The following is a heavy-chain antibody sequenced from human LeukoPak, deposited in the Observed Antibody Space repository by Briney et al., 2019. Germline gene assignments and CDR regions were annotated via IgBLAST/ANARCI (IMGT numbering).Heavy chain of an antibody. CDR3: TTKTSFPDY. Sequence: SGGSLRLSCAASGFSFSSAWMTWVRQAPGKGLEWVGRIKSKSDGGTTDYAAPVKGRFTISRDDSKDTLFLQMNSLTTEDTAVYYCTTKTSFPDYWGQGTLVTVSP. J-gene: IGHJ4*02. V-gene: IGHV3-15*01. CDR1: GFSFSSAW. CDR2: IKSKSDGGTT.